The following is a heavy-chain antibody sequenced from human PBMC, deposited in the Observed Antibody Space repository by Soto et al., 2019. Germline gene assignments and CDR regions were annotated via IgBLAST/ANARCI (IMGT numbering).Heavy chain of an antibody. D-gene: IGHD6-25*01. J-gene: IGHJ3*02. Sequence: ASVKVSCKASGYSFITYDINWVRQAAGQGLEWMGWMNPTSGRTGCAQKFQGRLTMTMDTSSSTAYMELSSLTSDDTAVYYCARDVSPGSSGYYLDAFDIWGQGTMVTVSS. CDR3: ARDVSPGSSGYYLDAFDI. V-gene: IGHV1-8*01. CDR1: GYSFITYD. CDR2: MNPTSGRT.